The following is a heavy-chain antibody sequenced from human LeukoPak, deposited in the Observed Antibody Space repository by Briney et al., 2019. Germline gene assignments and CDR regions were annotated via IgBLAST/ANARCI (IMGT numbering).Heavy chain of an antibody. CDR3: ARTPGYSPDL. CDR1: GGAITSGGYY. J-gene: IGHJ5*02. D-gene: IGHD5-18*01. Sequence: PSETLSLTCTVSGGAITSGGYYWSWIRQSAEKGLEWIGRIHPSGDTDYNPTLKSRVTISVDTSMNQFSLKLNSLTAADTALYYCARTPGYSPDLWGQGTLVTVSS. V-gene: IGHV4-61*02. CDR2: IHPSGDT.